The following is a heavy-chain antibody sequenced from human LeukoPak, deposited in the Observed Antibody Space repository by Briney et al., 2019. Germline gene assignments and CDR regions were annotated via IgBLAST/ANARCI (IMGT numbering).Heavy chain of an antibody. Sequence: SETLSLTCTVSGGSVSSGSYYWSWIRQPPGKGLEWIGFIYYSGNTNYNPSLKSRVTISVDTSKNQFSLQLNSVTPEDTAVYYCAREDPAPYPDDALDIWGQGTMVTVSS. CDR2: IYYSGNT. J-gene: IGHJ3*02. CDR3: AREDPAPYPDDALDI. CDR1: GGSVSSGSYY. V-gene: IGHV4-61*01.